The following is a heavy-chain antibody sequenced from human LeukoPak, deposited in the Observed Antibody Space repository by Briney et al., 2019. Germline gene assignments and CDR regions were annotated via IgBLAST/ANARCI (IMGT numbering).Heavy chain of an antibody. D-gene: IGHD3-3*01. Sequence: SETLSLTCAVYGGSFSGYYWSWIRQPPGKGLEWIGEINHSGSTNYNPSLKSRVTISVDTSKNQFSLKLSSVTAADTAVYYCARETYYDFWSGSPGDYWGQGTLVTVSS. CDR1: GGSFSGYY. J-gene: IGHJ4*02. CDR2: INHSGST. CDR3: ARETYYDFWSGSPGDY. V-gene: IGHV4-34*01.